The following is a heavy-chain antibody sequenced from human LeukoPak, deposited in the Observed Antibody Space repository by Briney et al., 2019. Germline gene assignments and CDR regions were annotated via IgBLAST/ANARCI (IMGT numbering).Heavy chain of an antibody. CDR2: ISSSSSTK. D-gene: IGHD3-22*01. CDR3: ARGGCYYDSSGLGY. J-gene: IGHJ4*02. CDR1: GFTFSSYV. V-gene: IGHV3-48*01. Sequence: GGSLRLSCAASGFTFSSYVMNWVRQAPGKGLEGVLYISSSSSTKYYADSLKGRFTISRDNDNNSLYLQMNRLRAEDTAVYYCARGGCYYDSSGLGYWGQGTVVIVSS.